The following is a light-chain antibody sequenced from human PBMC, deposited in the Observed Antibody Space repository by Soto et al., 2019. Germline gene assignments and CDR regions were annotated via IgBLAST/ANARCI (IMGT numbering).Light chain of an antibody. CDR3: QQYNSYSPMT. CDR2: KAS. CDR1: QSISSW. V-gene: IGKV1-5*03. Sequence: DIQMTQSPSTLSASVGDRVTITCRASQSISSWLARYQQKPGKAPKLLIYKASSLESGVPSRFSGSGSGTEFTLTISSLQPDDFATYYCQQYNSYSPMTFGQGTKVEIK. J-gene: IGKJ1*01.